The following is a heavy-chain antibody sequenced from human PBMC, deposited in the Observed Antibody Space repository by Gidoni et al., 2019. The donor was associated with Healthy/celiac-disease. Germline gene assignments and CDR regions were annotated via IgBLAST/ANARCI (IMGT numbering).Heavy chain of an antibody. CDR2: ISGSGGST. CDR1: GFTFSSYA. D-gene: IGHD6-19*01. CDR3: AKGGSGWSLYYYYGMDV. J-gene: IGHJ6*02. V-gene: IGHV3-23*01. Sequence: EVQLLESGGGLVQPGGSRRLSCAASGFTFSSYAMSWVRQAPGKGLAWVSAISGSGGSTYYADSVKGRFTISRDNSKNTLYLQMNSLRAEDTAVYYCAKGGSGWSLYYYYGMDVWGQGTTVTVSS.